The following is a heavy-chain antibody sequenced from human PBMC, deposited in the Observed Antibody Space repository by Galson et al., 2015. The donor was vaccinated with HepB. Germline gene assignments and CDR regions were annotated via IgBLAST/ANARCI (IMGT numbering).Heavy chain of an antibody. V-gene: IGHV3-9*01. CDR2: ISWKSGSI. J-gene: IGHJ4*02. D-gene: IGHD6-13*01. CDR1: GFTFDDYA. Sequence: SLRLSCAASGFTFDDYAMHWVRQAPGKGLEWVSGISWKSGSIGYADSVKGRFTISRGNAKNSLYLQMNSLRAEDTALYYCAKDMGIAATGSYFDYWGQGTLVTVSS. CDR3: AKDMGIAATGSYFDY.